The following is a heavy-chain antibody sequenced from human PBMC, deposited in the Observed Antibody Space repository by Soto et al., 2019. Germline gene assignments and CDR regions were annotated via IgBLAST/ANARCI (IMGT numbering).Heavy chain of an antibody. CDR3: GRDRGGGDFWIGYSTGWFDP. D-gene: IGHD3-3*01. V-gene: IGHV3-30-3*01. J-gene: IGHJ5*02. CDR2: ISYDGSNK. CDR1: EFTFSTYA. Sequence: QVQLVESGGGVVQPGRSLRLSCAASEFTFSTYAMHWVRQAPGKGLEWVAVISYDGSNKYYADSVKGRFSISRDNSMNTLYLQVNSLRTVDTAVYYCGRDRGGGDFWIGYSTGWFDPWGQGTLVTVSS.